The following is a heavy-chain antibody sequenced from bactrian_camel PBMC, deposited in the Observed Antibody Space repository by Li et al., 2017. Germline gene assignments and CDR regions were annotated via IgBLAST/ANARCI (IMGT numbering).Heavy chain of an antibody. D-gene: IGHD7*01. CDR2: IRRDGGET. Sequence: WYRLPPGRAPAEREGIATIRRDGGETWYADSVQGRFTASRNSAMNILYLQMNNLKPEDAAMYYCAADGVDFWGPCMVADATPARGGFGYRGQGTQVTVS. V-gene: IGHV3S31*01. CDR3: AADGVDFWGPCMVADATPARGGFGY. J-gene: IGHJ6*01.